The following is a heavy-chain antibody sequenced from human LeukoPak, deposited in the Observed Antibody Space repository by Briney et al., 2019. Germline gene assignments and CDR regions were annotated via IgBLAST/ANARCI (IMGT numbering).Heavy chain of an antibody. CDR3: AKRPGGSSSWYVDYYYMDV. J-gene: IGHJ6*03. Sequence: GGSLRLSCAASGFTFSSHGMSWVRQAPGKGLEWVSAISGSGGSTYYADSVKGRFTISRDNSKNTLYLQMNSLRAEDTAVYYCAKRPGGSSSWYVDYYYMDVWGRGTTVTISS. V-gene: IGHV3-23*01. CDR1: GFTFSSHG. CDR2: ISGSGGST. D-gene: IGHD6-13*01.